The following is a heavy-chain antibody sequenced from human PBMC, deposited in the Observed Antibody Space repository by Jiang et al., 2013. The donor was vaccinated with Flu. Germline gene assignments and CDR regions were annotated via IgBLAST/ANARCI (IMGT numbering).Heavy chain of an antibody. D-gene: IGHD6-13*01. CDR2: FDPEDGET. Sequence: SGAEVKKPGASVKVSCKVSGYTLTELSMHWVRQAPGKGLEWMGGFDPEDGETIYAQKFQGRVTMTEDTSTDTAYMELSSLRSEDTAVYYCAAIAAAGNYVNTYSFDYWGQGTLVTVSS. J-gene: IGHJ4*02. CDR1: GYTLTELS. V-gene: IGHV1-24*01. CDR3: AAIAAAGNYVNTYSFDY.